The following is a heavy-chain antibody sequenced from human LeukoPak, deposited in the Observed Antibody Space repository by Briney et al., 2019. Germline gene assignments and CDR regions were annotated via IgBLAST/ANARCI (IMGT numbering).Heavy chain of an antibody. CDR1: GFTFASYA. D-gene: IGHD3-16*01. J-gene: IGHJ4*02. Sequence: PGASLRLSCTASGFTFASYAMSWVRQAPGKGLEWVANIKEDGSEKYYVASVKGRFSISRDNAKNSLYLQMNSLRAEDTAVYYCASGRQLGYWGQGTLVTVSS. CDR2: IKEDGSEK. CDR3: ASGRQLGY. V-gene: IGHV3-7*01.